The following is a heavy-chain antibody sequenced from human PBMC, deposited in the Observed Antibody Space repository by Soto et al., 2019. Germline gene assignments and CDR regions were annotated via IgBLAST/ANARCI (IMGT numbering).Heavy chain of an antibody. J-gene: IGHJ6*02. Sequence: PSETLSLTCTISGGSISSYYWSWIRQTPGKGLEWIGYVYFSGSTNYNPSLKSRVLISIDTSKNQFSLKLKSVTAADTAVYYCRRALDIRHKGYSKSNVWGQGKTVPASS. CDR3: RRALDIRHKGYSKSNV. CDR2: VYFSGST. V-gene: IGHV4-59*01. D-gene: IGHD4-4*01. CDR1: GGSISSYY.